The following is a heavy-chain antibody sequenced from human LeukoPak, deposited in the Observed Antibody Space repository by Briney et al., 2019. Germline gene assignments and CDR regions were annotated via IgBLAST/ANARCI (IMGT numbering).Heavy chain of an antibody. CDR3: ARGSCSTTSCSQDF. Sequence: GGSLRLSCAGSGFSFSSYSMNWVRQAPGKGLEWLSYISGSGGTIYYADSVKGRFTISRDNAKNSLYLQMTSLRAKDTAVYYCARGSCSTTSCSQDFWGQGTLVTVSS. CDR1: GFSFSSYS. V-gene: IGHV3-48*01. CDR2: ISGSGGTI. D-gene: IGHD2-2*01. J-gene: IGHJ4*02.